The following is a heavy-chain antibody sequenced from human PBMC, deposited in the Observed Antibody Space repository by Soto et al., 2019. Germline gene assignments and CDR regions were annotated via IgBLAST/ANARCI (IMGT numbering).Heavy chain of an antibody. CDR2: IYPGDSDT. D-gene: IGHD6-19*01. J-gene: IGHJ5*02. CDR1: GYSFTSYW. V-gene: IGHV5-51*01. CDR3: ARGREAEVAGTHNWFDP. Sequence: PGESLKISCKGSGYSFTSYWIGWVRQMPGKGLEWMGIIYPGDSDTRYSPSFQGQVTISADKSISTAYLQWSSLKASDTAMYYCARGREAEVAGTHNWFDPWGQGNLVTVSS.